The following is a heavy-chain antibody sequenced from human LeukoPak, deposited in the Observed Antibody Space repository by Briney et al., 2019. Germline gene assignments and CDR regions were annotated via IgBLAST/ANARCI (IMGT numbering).Heavy chain of an antibody. Sequence: GGSLRLSCAASGFTFRSYEMNWVRQAPGKGLEWVSYISSGSTIYYADSVKGRFTISRDNAKNSLYLQMNSLRAEDTAVYYCARRPGGFDYWGQGTLVTVSS. V-gene: IGHV3-48*03. J-gene: IGHJ4*02. D-gene: IGHD1-26*01. CDR2: ISSGSTI. CDR1: GFTFRSYE. CDR3: ARRPGGFDY.